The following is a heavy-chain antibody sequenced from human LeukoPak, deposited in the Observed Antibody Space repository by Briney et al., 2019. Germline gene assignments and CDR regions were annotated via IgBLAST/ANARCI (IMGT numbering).Heavy chain of an antibody. Sequence: GGSLRLSCAASGFSFSTYWMHWVRQVPGKGPEWVSHITPDGSSTNYADSAKGRFTISRDNAKNTLYLQMNSLRAEDTAVYYCSSQISRGGNWGQGTLVTVSS. J-gene: IGHJ4*02. CDR3: SSQISRGGN. CDR2: ITPDGSST. CDR1: GFSFSTYW. D-gene: IGHD3-16*01. V-gene: IGHV3-74*01.